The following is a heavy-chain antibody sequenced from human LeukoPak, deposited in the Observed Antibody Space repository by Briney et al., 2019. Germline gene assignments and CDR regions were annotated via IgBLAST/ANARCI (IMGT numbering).Heavy chain of an antibody. J-gene: IGHJ4*02. Sequence: GESLKVSCKGSGYSFTSYWIGWVRQMPGKGLEWVGIIYPDDFDTRYSPSFQGQVTLSADKSINTAYLQWSNLNASDTAMYYCARRGRNAPFDYWGQGTLVTVSS. D-gene: IGHD2-8*01. CDR2: IYPDDFDT. V-gene: IGHV5-51*01. CDR1: GYSFTSYW. CDR3: ARRGRNAPFDY.